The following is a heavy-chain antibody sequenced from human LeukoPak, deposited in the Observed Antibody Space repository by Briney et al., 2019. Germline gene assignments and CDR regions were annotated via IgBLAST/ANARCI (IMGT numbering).Heavy chain of an antibody. D-gene: IGHD3-10*01. CDR2: INPNSGGT. Sequence: ASVKVSCKASGYTFTSYGISWVRQAPGQGLEWMGWINPNSGGTNYAQKFQGRVTMTRDTSISTAYMELSRLRSDDTAVYYCARSPGGWFDPWGQGTLVTVSS. CDR1: GYTFTSYG. CDR3: ARSPGGWFDP. J-gene: IGHJ5*02. V-gene: IGHV1-2*02.